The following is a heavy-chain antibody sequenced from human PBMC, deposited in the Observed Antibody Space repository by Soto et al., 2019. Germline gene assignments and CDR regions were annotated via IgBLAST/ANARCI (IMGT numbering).Heavy chain of an antibody. CDR1: GGSFSGYY. CDR3: ASGAETTTFDY. D-gene: IGHD1-26*01. J-gene: IGHJ4*02. CDR2: INHSGST. Sequence: QVQLQQWGAGLLKPSETLSLTCAVYGGSFSGYYWSWIRQPPGKGLEWIGEINHSGSTNYNPSLKSRVPISVDTSKNPSARKLRAVTAADTAVYYCASGAETTTFDYWGQGTLVTVSS. V-gene: IGHV4-34*01.